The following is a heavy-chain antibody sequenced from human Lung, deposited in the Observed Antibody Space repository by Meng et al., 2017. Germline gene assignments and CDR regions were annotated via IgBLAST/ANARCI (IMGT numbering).Heavy chain of an antibody. CDR2: INPSGGHT. CDR3: ARDDWFDP. J-gene: IGHJ5*02. Sequence: QVQLVQSGAEVKKPGASVKLSCEASGCIFTSHYIHWVRRAPGQGLEWLGVINPSGGHTSYAQKFQGRLSMTTDTSTSTVYMELSSLGSEDTAMYYCARDDWFDPWGQGTLVTVSS. CDR1: GCIFTSHY. V-gene: IGHV1-46*01.